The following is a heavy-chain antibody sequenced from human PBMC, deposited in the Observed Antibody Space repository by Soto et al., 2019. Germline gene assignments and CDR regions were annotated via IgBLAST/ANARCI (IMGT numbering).Heavy chain of an antibody. CDR1: GGSMSSNSDN. Sequence: SQTLSLTCSVSGGSMSSNSDNWAWIRQAPVKGLEWIGTISFRGTTYYNPSLRGRATVSVDTSKKQFSLRLNSATAADTAVYYCARQYYFGERYNNWFDLWGQGTPVTVSS. CDR2: ISFRGTT. V-gene: IGHV4-39*01. D-gene: IGHD3-10*01. J-gene: IGHJ5*02. CDR3: ARQYYFGERYNNWFDL.